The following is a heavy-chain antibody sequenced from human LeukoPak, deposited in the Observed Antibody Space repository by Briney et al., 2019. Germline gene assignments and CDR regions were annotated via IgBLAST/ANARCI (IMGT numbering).Heavy chain of an antibody. Sequence: GAHPKSPSRGFGSRFTTYWIVWLRQMSGKGLEGMEIIYPGDSNTRDSPSVQGQVTISADKSISTAYLQWSSLKASDTAMYYCARPTPTLTHVAFDIWGQGRMVTVSS. J-gene: IGHJ3*02. CDR1: GSRFTTYW. CDR2: IYPGDSNT. CDR3: ARPTPTLTHVAFDI. V-gene: IGHV5-51*01. D-gene: IGHD2-15*01.